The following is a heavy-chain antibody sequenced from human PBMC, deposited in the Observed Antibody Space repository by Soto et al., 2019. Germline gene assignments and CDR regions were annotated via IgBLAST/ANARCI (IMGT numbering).Heavy chain of an antibody. V-gene: IGHV1-69*01. Sequence: QVQLVQSGAEVKKPGSSVKVSCKASGGTFSSYAISWVRQAPGQGLEWMGGIIPSFGTANYAQKFQGRVTITADESTSTAYMQLSSLRSEDTAVYYCARDITMIVVVTPLGYYGMDVWGQGTTVAVSS. CDR1: GGTFSSYA. CDR3: ARDITMIVVVTPLGYYGMDV. D-gene: IGHD3-22*01. J-gene: IGHJ6*02. CDR2: IIPSFGTA.